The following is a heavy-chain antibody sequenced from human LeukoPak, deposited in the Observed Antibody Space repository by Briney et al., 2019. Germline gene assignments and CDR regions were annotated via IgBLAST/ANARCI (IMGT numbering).Heavy chain of an antibody. D-gene: IGHD2-8*01. CDR1: GFTFSSYA. CDR2: FSGSCGTT. V-gene: IGHV3-23*01. Sequence: GGSLRLSCAASGFTFSSYAMNWGRQALGRGLEWGSGFSGSCGTTYYADSVKGRFTISRDNSKNTLYLQMNSLRAEDTAVYYCANGNRCTSPNCLGYYYFYMDVWGKGTTVTVSS. J-gene: IGHJ6*03. CDR3: ANGNRCTSPNCLGYYYFYMDV.